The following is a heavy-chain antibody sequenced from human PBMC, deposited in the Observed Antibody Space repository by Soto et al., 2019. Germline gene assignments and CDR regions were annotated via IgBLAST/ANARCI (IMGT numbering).Heavy chain of an antibody. V-gene: IGHV4-31*03. J-gene: IGHJ6*04. CDR1: GGSISSGGYY. Sequence: SETLSLTCTVSGGSISSGGYYWSWIRQHPGKGLEWIGYIYYSGSTNYNPSLKSRVTISIDTSKNQFSLKLSSVTAADTAVYYCARPKSWFGEVDVWGKGTTVTVSS. CDR3: ARPKSWFGEVDV. D-gene: IGHD3-10*01. CDR2: IYYSGST.